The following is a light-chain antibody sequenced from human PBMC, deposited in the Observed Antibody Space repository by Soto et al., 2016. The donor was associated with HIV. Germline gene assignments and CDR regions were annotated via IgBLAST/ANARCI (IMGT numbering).Light chain of an antibody. CDR1: QSLVHSDGKTY. J-gene: IGKJ2*01. CDR2: EVS. V-gene: IGKV2-29*03. CDR3: MQSLQTYT. Sequence: DIVMTQTPLSLSVTPGQPASISCKSSQSLVHSDGKTYLSWYLQRPGQSPQLLIYEVSSRASGVPDRFSGAGSGTDFALKISRVEAEDVGIYYCMQSLQTYTFGQGTKLEI.